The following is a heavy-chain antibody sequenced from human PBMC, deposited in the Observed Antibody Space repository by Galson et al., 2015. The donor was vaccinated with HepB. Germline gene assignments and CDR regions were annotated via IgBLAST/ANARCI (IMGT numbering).Heavy chain of an antibody. CDR3: AREVGPPLGSGYYLDFDY. V-gene: IGHV3-13*04. J-gene: IGHJ4*02. CDR1: GFTFSSYD. D-gene: IGHD5-12*01. Sequence: SLRLSCAASGFTFSSYDMHWVRQATGKGLEWVSAIGTAGDTYYPGSVKGRFTISRENAKNSLYLQMNSLRAGDTAVYYCAREVGPPLGSGYYLDFDYWGQGTLVTVSS. CDR2: IGTAGDT.